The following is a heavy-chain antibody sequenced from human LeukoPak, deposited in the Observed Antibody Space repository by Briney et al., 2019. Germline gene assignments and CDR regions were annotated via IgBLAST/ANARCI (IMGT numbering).Heavy chain of an antibody. Sequence: ASVKVSCKASGYSFNAYAIHWLRQAPGQRFEWMGWIDADNGDTTYSQNLQGRVTITRDTSARTVYMELSSLRSEDTAVYYCARAFVIRNWFDPWGQGTLVTVSS. CDR1: GYSFNAYA. CDR3: ARAFVIRNWFDP. D-gene: IGHD2-21*01. V-gene: IGHV1-3*01. CDR2: IDADNGDT. J-gene: IGHJ5*02.